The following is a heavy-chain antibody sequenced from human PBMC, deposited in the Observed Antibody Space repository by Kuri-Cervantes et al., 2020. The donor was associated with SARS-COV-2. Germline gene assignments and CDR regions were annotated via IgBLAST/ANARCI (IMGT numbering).Heavy chain of an antibody. D-gene: IGHD3-22*01. J-gene: IGHJ4*02. Sequence: SCSVSGGSVSRENYYWSWIRQPPGKGLEWLGYISYSGSTNYNPSLKCRVTLSIDTSKNQFSLRLSSVTAADTAIYYCARAGYYDSSWDDWGQGTLVTVSS. V-gene: IGHV4-61*01. CDR3: ARAGYYDSSWDD. CDR2: ISYSGST. CDR1: GGSVSRENYY.